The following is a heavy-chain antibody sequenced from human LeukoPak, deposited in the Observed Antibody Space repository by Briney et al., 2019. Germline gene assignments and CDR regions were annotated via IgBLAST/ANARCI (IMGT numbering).Heavy chain of an antibody. D-gene: IGHD5-24*01. CDR2: ISAYNGNT. J-gene: IGHJ3*02. Sequence: ASLKVSCKASGYTFTSYGISWVRQAPGQGLEGMGGISAYNGNTNYAQKLQGRVTMTTDTSTSTAYMELRSLRSDDTAVYYCARGSAYVEMATRGAFDIWGQGTMVTVSS. V-gene: IGHV1-18*01. CDR3: ARGSAYVEMATRGAFDI. CDR1: GYTFTSYG.